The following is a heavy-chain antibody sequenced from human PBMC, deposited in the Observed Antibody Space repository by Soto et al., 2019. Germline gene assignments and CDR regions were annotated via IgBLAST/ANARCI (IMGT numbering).Heavy chain of an antibody. V-gene: IGHV3-64D*06. CDR2: VSTIGRST. CDR1: GFIFSEST. Sequence: VGSRTLSWSASGFIFSESTIYWVRQVPGKGVEAISAVSTIGRSTYYADSVKDRFTISRDNSKNTLFLQMGSLRPEDTAIYYCVKQAHGLDGVAFDYWGQGTQVTVSS. D-gene: IGHD2-15*01. J-gene: IGHJ4*02. CDR3: VKQAHGLDGVAFDY.